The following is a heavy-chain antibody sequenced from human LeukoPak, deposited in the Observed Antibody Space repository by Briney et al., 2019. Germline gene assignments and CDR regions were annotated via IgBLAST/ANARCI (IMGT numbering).Heavy chain of an antibody. CDR1: GYTFTNYW. CDR3: ARRPGATRNYNGMDV. CDR2: FYPGDSDT. V-gene: IGHV5-51*01. Sequence: GESLKISCKGSGYTFTNYWIGWVRQMPGKGLEWMGIFYPGDSDTRYSPPFQGQVTISADRSISTAYLQWSSLKASDTAIYYCARRPGATRNYNGMDVWGQGTTVTVSS. D-gene: IGHD1-26*01. J-gene: IGHJ6*02.